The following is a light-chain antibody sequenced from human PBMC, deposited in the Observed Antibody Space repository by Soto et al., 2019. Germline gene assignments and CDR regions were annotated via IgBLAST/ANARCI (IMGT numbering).Light chain of an antibody. CDR3: QQYDKWPRT. J-gene: IGKJ1*01. CDR1: QSVSTN. Sequence: EIVMTQSPATLSVSPGERDTLSCRASQSVSTNLVWYQQKPGQAPRLLIYGASTRATGFPARFSGSGSGTDFTLTISSLQSEDFAVYYCQQYDKWPRTFGQGTKV. CDR2: GAS. V-gene: IGKV3-15*01.